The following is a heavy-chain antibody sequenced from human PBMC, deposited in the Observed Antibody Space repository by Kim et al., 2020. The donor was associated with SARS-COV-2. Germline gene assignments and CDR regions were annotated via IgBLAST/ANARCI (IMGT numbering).Heavy chain of an antibody. Sequence: SETLSLTCTVSGGSISSSSYYWGWIRQPPGKGLEWIGSIYYSGSTYYNPSLKSRVTISVDTSKNQFSLKLSSVTAADTAVYYCARTDSSSWGFDPWGQGTLVTVSS. D-gene: IGHD6-13*01. CDR1: GGSISSSSYY. J-gene: IGHJ5*02. CDR2: IYYSGST. V-gene: IGHV4-39*01. CDR3: ARTDSSSWGFDP.